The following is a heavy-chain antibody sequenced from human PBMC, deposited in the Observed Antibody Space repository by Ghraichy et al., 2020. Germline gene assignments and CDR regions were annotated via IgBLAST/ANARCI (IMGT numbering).Heavy chain of an antibody. V-gene: IGHV3-23*01. CDR2: ISGNGGST. J-gene: IGHJ4*02. Sequence: GGSLRLSCAASGFTFVSYAMSWVRQTPGKGLEWVSTISGNGGSTFYADSVKGRFTISRDNSNNALFLQMDSLRPEDTALYFCTKFRTIAVPGRAFDSWGQGTRVTVAA. D-gene: IGHD6-19*01. CDR1: GFTFVSYA. CDR3: TKFRTIAVPGRAFDS.